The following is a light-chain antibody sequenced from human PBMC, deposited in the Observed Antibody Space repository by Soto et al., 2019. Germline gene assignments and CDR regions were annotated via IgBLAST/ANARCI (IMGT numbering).Light chain of an antibody. CDR2: GNS. J-gene: IGLJ1*01. CDR1: SSNIGADYA. CDR3: QSYDSSLSAYV. Sequence: QSVLTQPPSVSGAPGQRVIIACTGSSSNIGADYAVHWYQQLPGTVPKLLISGNSIRPSGVPDRFSGSKSDSSASLAITGLQADDEGDYYCQSYDSSLSAYVFGTGTKLTVL. V-gene: IGLV1-40*01.